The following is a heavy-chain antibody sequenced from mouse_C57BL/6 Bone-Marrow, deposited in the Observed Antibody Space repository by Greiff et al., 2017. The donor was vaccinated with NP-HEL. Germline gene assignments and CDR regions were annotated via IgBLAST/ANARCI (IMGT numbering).Heavy chain of an antibody. J-gene: IGHJ1*03. Sequence: EVKLVESGGGLVKPGGSLKLSCAASGFTFSSYAMSWVRQTPEKRLEWVATISDGGSYTYYPDNVKGRFTISRDNAKNNLYLQMSHLKSEDTAMYYCARGAYYSNLRYFDVWGTGTTVTVSS. CDR3: ARGAYYSNLRYFDV. D-gene: IGHD2-5*01. CDR2: ISDGGSYT. V-gene: IGHV5-4*03. CDR1: GFTFSSYA.